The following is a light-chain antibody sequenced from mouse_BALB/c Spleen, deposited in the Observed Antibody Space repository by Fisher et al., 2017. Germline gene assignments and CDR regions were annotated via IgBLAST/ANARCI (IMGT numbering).Light chain of an antibody. CDR3: QQWSGYPFT. V-gene: IGKV4-57-1*01. CDR2: STS. Sequence: DIVLTQTPAIMSASPGEKVTMTCRASSSVSSSYLHWFQQKPGTSPKLWIYSTSNLASGVPARFSGSGSGTSYSLTISSVEAEDDATYYCQQWSGYPFTFGAGTKLELK. CDR1: SSVSSSY. J-gene: IGKJ5*01.